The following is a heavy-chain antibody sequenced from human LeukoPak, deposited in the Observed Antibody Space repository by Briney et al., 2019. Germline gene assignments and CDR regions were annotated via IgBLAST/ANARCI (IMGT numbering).Heavy chain of an antibody. Sequence: GGSLRLSCAASGFTFDDYTMHWVRQAPGKGLEWVSPISWDGGSTYYADSVKGRFTISRDNSKNSLHLQMNSLRTEDTALYYCAKALYSGYNRYYFDYWGQGTLVTVSS. CDR3: AKALYSGYNRYYFDY. J-gene: IGHJ4*02. V-gene: IGHV3-43*01. D-gene: IGHD5-12*01. CDR2: ISWDGGST. CDR1: GFTFDDYT.